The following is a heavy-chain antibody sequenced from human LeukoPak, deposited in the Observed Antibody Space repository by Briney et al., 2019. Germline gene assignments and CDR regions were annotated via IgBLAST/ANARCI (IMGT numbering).Heavy chain of an antibody. J-gene: IGHJ4*02. CDR1: GYTFTKSY. D-gene: IGHD3-10*01. V-gene: IGHV1-46*03. CDR3: ALLVDSGFDY. Sequence: ASVKVSCKASGYTFTKSYIHWVRQAPGQGLEWMGLIKPGGDNTNYAQNFQGRVTMTSDTSASTVYMELSSLRSEDTAVYYCALLVDSGFDYWGQGTLVTVSS. CDR2: IKPGGDNT.